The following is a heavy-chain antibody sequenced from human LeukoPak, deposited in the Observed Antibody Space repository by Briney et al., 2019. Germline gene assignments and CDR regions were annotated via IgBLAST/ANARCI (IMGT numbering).Heavy chain of an antibody. D-gene: IGHD5-18*01. V-gene: IGHV3-74*01. CDR3: ARDRGYSPDY. CDR2: IKSDGSST. Sequence: GGSLRLSCAASGFPFSSYWMHWVRQGPGKGLVWVSRIKSDGSSTSYADSVKGRFTISRDNAKNTLYLQMNSLRAEDTAVYYCARDRGYSPDYWGQGTLVTVSS. CDR1: GFPFSSYW. J-gene: IGHJ4*02.